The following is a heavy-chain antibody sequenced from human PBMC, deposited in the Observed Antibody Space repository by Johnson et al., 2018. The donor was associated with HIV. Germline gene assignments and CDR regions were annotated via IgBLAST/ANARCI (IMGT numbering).Heavy chain of an antibody. CDR3: VKVQDEWFRALGAFDI. J-gene: IGHJ3*02. Sequence: QMLLVESGGGVVQPGGSLRLSCAASGFTFSSYAMHWVRQAPGKGLEWVAVISYAGGNKYYADSVKVRFPISRDNSKNTLYLQMNSLRAEDTAVYYCVKVQDEWFRALGAFDIWGQGTMVTVSS. CDR1: GFTFSSYA. V-gene: IGHV3-30-3*02. CDR2: ISYAGGNK. D-gene: IGHD3-10*01.